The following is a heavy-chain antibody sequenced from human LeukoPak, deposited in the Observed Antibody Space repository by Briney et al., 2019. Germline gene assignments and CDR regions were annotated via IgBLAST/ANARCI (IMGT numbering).Heavy chain of an antibody. CDR1: GYTFASYG. J-gene: IGHJ6*02. CDR3: ARGGPGDYYYYGMDV. Sequence: GASVKVSCKASGYTFASYGINWVRQGTGQGLEWMGWMNPNSGNTGYAQKFQGRVTMTRNTSISTAYMELSSLRSEDTAVYYCARGGPGDYYYYGMDVWGQGTTVTVSS. D-gene: IGHD1-14*01. CDR2: MNPNSGNT. V-gene: IGHV1-8*01.